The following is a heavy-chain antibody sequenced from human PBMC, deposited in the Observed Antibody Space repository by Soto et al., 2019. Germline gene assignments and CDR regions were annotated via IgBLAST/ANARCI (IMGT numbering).Heavy chain of an antibody. V-gene: IGHV4-59*01. CDR3: ARGRLAGGNNYGIDY. CDR1: GGSISSYY. J-gene: IGHJ4*02. Sequence: SETLSLTCTVSGGSISSYYWSWVRQPPGKGLEWNGYMYYSGSTNHNPYLKSRVTFSVDTSNNQFALKLNYVTAADTAAYYCARGRLAGGNNYGIDYWGQGAMVTVSS. D-gene: IGHD1-26*01. CDR2: MYYSGST.